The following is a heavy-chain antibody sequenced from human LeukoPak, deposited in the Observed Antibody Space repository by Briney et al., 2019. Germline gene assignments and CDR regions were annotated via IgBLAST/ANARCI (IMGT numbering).Heavy chain of an antibody. D-gene: IGHD3-3*01. CDR1: GGTFSSYA. CDR3: ARADDFWSGYRPSYYYYYGMDV. V-gene: IGHV1-69*13. Sequence: SVKVSCKASGGTFSSYAISWVRQAPRQGLEWMGGIIPIFGTANYAQKFQGRVTITADESTSTAYMELSSLRSEDTAVYYCARADDFWSGYRPSYYYYYGMDVWGQGTTVTVSS. CDR2: IIPIFGTA. J-gene: IGHJ6*02.